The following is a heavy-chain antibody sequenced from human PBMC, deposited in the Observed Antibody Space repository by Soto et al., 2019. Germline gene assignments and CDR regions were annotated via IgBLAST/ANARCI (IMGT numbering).Heavy chain of an antibody. CDR2: ISGSGGST. Sequence: GGSLRLSCAASGFTFSSYAMSWVRQAPGKGLEWVSAISGSGGSTYYADSVKGRFTISRDNSKNTLYLQMNSLRAEDTAVYYCAKDNRVYSSGWLDYWGQGTLVTVSS. D-gene: IGHD6-19*01. CDR3: AKDNRVYSSGWLDY. J-gene: IGHJ4*02. V-gene: IGHV3-23*01. CDR1: GFTFSSYA.